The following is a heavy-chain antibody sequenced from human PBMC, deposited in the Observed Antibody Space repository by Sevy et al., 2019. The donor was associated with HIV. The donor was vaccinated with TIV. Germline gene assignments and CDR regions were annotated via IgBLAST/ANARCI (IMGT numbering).Heavy chain of an antibody. D-gene: IGHD5-12*01. CDR3: ARYPGYGGYISPFDY. CDR1: GFTFSSCT. Sequence: GGSLRLSCVASGFTFSSCTLNWVRQAPGKGLEWVSSISSTSTYIYYADSVKGRFTISRDNSKNSLYLQMNSLRAEDTAVYFCARYPGYGGYISPFDYWGQEPWSPSPQ. J-gene: IGHJ4*01. CDR2: ISSTSTYI. V-gene: IGHV3-21*01.